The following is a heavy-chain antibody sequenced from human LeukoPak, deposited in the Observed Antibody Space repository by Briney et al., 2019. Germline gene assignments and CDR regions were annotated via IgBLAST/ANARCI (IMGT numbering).Heavy chain of an antibody. V-gene: IGHV1-8*03. CDR2: MNPNSGNT. Sequence: ASVKVSCKASGYTFTSYDINWVRQATGQGLEWMGWMNPNSGNTGYAQKFQGRVTITRNTSMSTAYMELSSLRSEDTAVYYCARGLPAATHYYYYYMDVWGKGTTVTVSS. CDR1: GYTFTSYD. D-gene: IGHD2-2*01. J-gene: IGHJ6*03. CDR3: ARGLPAATHYYYYYMDV.